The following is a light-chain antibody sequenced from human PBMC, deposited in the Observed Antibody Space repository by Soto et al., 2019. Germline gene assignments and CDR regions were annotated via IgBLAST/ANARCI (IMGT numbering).Light chain of an antibody. V-gene: IGKV1-39*01. CDR2: AAS. CDR1: QRINTY. J-gene: IGKJ3*01. Sequence: DIQMTQSPSSLSASVGDRVTITCRASQRINTYLNWYHQKPGKAPKLLIYAASSLQSGVPSRFSGSGSGTDFTLTISSLQPEDFATYYCQQSYSTPPGFGPGTKVDIK. CDR3: QQSYSTPPG.